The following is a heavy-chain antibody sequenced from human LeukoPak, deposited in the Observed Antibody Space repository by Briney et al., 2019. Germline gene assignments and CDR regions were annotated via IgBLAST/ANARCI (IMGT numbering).Heavy chain of an antibody. Sequence: GGSLRLSCAASGLTFSSYEKNWVRQAPGKGLEWVSYISSSGSTIYYADSVKGRFTISRDNSKNTLYLQMNSLRAEDTAVYYCAKGGDFWSGSTKFDPWGQGTLVTVSS. J-gene: IGHJ5*02. CDR3: AKGGDFWSGSTKFDP. CDR1: GLTFSSYE. D-gene: IGHD3-3*01. V-gene: IGHV3-48*03. CDR2: ISSSGSTI.